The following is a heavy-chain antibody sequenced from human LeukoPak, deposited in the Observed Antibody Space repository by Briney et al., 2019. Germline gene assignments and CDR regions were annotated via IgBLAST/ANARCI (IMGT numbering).Heavy chain of an antibody. V-gene: IGHV3-23*01. CDR1: GFTFSSYA. J-gene: IGHJ4*02. CDR2: ISGSGGST. CDR3: TKAMSGSRSPLDY. D-gene: IGHD1-26*01. Sequence: GGSLRLSCAASGFTFSSYAMSWVRQAPGKGLEWVSAISGSGGSTYYADSVKGRFTISRDNSKNTLYLQMNSLRAEDTAVYYCTKAMSGSRSPLDYWGQGTLVTVSS.